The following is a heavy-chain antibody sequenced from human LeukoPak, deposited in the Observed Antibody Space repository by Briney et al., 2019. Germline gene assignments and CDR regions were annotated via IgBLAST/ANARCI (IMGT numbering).Heavy chain of an antibody. V-gene: IGHV4-59*10. D-gene: IGHD3-22*01. Sequence: PSETLSLTCAVYGGSFSGYYWSWIRQPAGKGLEWIGRIYTTGSTNYNPSLKSRVTISVDTSKNQFSPKLSSVTAADTAVYYCARHGPTYYYDSSGYDVGSLDYWGQGTLVTVSS. CDR2: IYTTGST. J-gene: IGHJ4*02. CDR1: GGSFSGYY. CDR3: ARHGPTYYYDSSGYDVGSLDY.